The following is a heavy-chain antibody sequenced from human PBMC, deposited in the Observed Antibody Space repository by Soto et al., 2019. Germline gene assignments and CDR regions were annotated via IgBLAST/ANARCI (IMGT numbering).Heavy chain of an antibody. J-gene: IGHJ6*03. CDR2: IKQDGSEK. V-gene: IGHV3-7*01. D-gene: IGHD6-19*01. CDR1: GFTFSSYW. CDR3: VTQWLAYPYYYYMDV. Sequence: PGGSLRLSCAASGFTFSSYWMSWVRQAPGKGLEWVANIKQDGSEKYYVDSVKGRFTISRDNAKNSLYLQMNSLRAEDTAVYYCVTQWLAYPYYYYMDVWGKGTTVTVSS.